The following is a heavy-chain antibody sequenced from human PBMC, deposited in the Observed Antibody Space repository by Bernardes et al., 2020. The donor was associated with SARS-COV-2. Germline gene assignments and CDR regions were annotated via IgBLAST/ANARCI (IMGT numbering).Heavy chain of an antibody. Sequence: ASVKVSCKASGYTFTSYGIAWVRQAPGQGLEWTGWISAYNGNTNYAEKVQGRVTMTTETARRTAYMELRSLRSDDTAVYYCARAELGTIRSSYYYGLDVWGQGTTVTVSS. CDR2: ISAYNGNT. D-gene: IGHD1-1*01. J-gene: IGHJ6*02. CDR3: ARAELGTIRSSYYYGLDV. CDR1: GYTFTSYG. V-gene: IGHV1-18*04.